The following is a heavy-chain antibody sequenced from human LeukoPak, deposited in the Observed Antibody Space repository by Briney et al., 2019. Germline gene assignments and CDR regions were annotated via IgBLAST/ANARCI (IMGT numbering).Heavy chain of an antibody. J-gene: IGHJ4*02. V-gene: IGHV3-30*02. CDR1: GFTFSSYG. Sequence: PGGSLRLSCAASGFTFSSYGMHWVRQAPGKGLEWVAFIRYDGSNKYHADSVKGRFTIFRDNSKNTLYLQMNNLRAEDRSVYYCAKDPTHYRVWDDHESSVLSHWGQGTLVTVSS. CDR3: AKDPTHYRVWDDHESSVLSH. CDR2: IRYDGSNK. D-gene: IGHD1-26*01.